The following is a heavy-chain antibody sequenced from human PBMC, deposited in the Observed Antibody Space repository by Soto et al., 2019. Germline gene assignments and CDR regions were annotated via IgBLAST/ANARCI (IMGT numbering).Heavy chain of an antibody. J-gene: IGHJ6*02. Sequence: QVQLVQSGAEVKKPGSSVKVSCKASGGTFSSYAISWVRQAPGQGLEWMGGIIPIFGTANYAQKFQGRVTITADESTSTAYMELSSLRSEDTAVYYCARGGVVVVPAALPYHYYYGMDVWGQGTTVTVSS. CDR2: IIPIFGTA. V-gene: IGHV1-69*01. CDR1: GGTFSSYA. D-gene: IGHD2-2*01. CDR3: ARGGVVVVPAALPYHYYYGMDV.